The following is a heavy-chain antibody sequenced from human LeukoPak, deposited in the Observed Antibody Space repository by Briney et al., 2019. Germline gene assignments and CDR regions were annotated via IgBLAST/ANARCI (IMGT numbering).Heavy chain of an antibody. D-gene: IGHD7-27*01. CDR1: GGSISSSSYY. Sequence: SETLSLTCTVSGGSISSSSYYWGWIRQPPGKGLEWIGSIYYSGSTYYNPSLKSRVTISVDTSKNQFSLKLSSVTAADTAVYYCARRPLNWGSLAIDYWGQGTLVTVSS. V-gene: IGHV4-39*01. CDR3: ARRPLNWGSLAIDY. CDR2: IYYSGST. J-gene: IGHJ4*02.